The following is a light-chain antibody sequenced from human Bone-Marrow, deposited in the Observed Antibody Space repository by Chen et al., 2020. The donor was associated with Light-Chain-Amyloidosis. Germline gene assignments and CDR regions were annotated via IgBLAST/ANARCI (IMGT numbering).Light chain of an antibody. Sequence: SYVLTQPSSVSVAPGQTATIACGGNNIGSTSVQWYQQTPGQAPLLVVYDDGARPSGIPKRWAGSNSWKTATLTVSRVEARVEADNYCQRGDRGGDRPVFGGGTDLTGL. J-gene: IGLJ3*02. V-gene: IGLV3-21*02. CDR3: QRGDRGGDRPV. CDR2: DDG. CDR1: NIGSTS.